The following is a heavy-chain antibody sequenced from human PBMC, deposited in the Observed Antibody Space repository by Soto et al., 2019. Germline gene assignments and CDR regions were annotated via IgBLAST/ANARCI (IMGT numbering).Heavy chain of an antibody. CDR1: GGSISSYY. V-gene: IGHV4-59*01. CDR2: IYYSGST. Sequence: QVQLQESGPGLVKPSETLSLTCTVSGGSISSYYWSWIRQPPGKGLEWIGYIYYSGSTNYNPSLRSRVTISVDPSKNQFSLKLSSVTAADPAVYYCARALPVGPWGQGTLVTVSS. J-gene: IGHJ5*02. CDR3: ARALPVGP.